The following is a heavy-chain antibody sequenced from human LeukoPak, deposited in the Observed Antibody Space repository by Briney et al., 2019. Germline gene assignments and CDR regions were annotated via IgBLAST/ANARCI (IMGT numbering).Heavy chain of an antibody. CDR1: GGTFSSYT. CDR2: ITPIFGKT. V-gene: IGHV1-69*13. Sequence: SVKVSCKASGGTFSSYTISWVRQAPGQGLEWMGGITPIFGKTNYAQKFQGRLTITSDESTSTAYMELRSLRFEDTAVYYCARGSAPGTGPPSLDSWGQGTLVTVSS. J-gene: IGHJ4*02. CDR3: ARGSAPGTGPPSLDS. D-gene: IGHD6-13*01.